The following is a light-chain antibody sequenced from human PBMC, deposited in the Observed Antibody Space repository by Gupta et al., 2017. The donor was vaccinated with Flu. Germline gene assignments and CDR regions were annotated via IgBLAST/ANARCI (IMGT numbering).Light chain of an antibody. V-gene: IGKV2-28*01. Sequence: EIVMTQSPLSLTVTPGEPASISCRSSQSLLLSNGYNSLDWYLQKTGQSPQLLIYLGSNRASGVPDRFSGSGSGTDFTRRISRVEAEDVGVYFCMQALQMPRTFGQGTKVEIK. CDR1: QSLLLSNGYNS. CDR3: MQALQMPRT. J-gene: IGKJ1*01. CDR2: LGS.